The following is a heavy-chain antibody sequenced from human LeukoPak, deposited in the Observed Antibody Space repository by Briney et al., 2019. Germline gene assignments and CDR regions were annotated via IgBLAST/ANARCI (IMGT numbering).Heavy chain of an antibody. CDR2: ITGSAYST. V-gene: IGHV3-23*01. J-gene: IGHJ3*01. CDR3: ESAGGAFDV. Sequence: GGSLRLSCAASGFTLSNYAMSWVRQAPGKGLEWVSSITGSAYSTYYADSVKGRFTISRDNSKNTLYLQMNSRRAEDTAVYYCESAGGAFDVWGQGTMVTVSS. D-gene: IGHD3-10*01. CDR1: GFTLSNYA.